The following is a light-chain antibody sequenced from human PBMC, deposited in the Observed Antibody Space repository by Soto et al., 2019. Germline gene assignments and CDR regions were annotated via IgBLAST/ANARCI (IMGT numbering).Light chain of an antibody. V-gene: IGKV3-20*01. CDR3: KEYGSSVT. Sequence: DIVLTQSPGTLSLSPGERATLSCRASQSVRSRYLASYQQKAGQAPRLLIYDASRRATGIPDRFSPSGSGTDYALKIRRIEPEALAVSYCKEYGSSVTFGGGTKVEI. CDR1: QSVRSRY. J-gene: IGKJ4*01. CDR2: DAS.